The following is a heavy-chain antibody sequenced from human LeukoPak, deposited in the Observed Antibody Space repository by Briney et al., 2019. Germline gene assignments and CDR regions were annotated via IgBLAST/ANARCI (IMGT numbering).Heavy chain of an antibody. CDR1: GFTFSSYA. D-gene: IGHD5-18*01. J-gene: IGHJ6*02. CDR3: AKDEDAAMTGYYYYYYGMDV. V-gene: IGHV3-23*01. CDR2: ISGSRGST. Sequence: GGSLRLSCAASGFTFSSYAMSWVRQAPGKGLEWVSAISGSRGSTYYADSVKGRFTISRDNSKNTLYLQMNSLRAEDTAVYYCAKDEDAAMTGYYYYYYGMDVWGQGTTVTVSS.